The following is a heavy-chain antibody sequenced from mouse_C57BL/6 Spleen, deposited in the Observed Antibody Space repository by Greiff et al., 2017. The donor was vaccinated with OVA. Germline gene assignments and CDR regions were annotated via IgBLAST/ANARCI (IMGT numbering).Heavy chain of an antibody. Sequence: LVKPGASVKISCKASGYTFTDYYMNWVKQSHGKSLEWIGDINPNNGGTSYNQKFKGKATLTVDKSSSTAYMELRSLTSEDSAVYYCAREGYYGSSSYAMDYWGQGTSVTVSS. CDR2: INPNNGGT. J-gene: IGHJ4*01. V-gene: IGHV1-26*01. D-gene: IGHD1-1*01. CDR3: AREGYYGSSSYAMDY. CDR1: GYTFTDYY.